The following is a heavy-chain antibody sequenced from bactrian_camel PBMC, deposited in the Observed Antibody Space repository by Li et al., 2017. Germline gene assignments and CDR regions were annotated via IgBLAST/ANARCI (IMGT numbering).Heavy chain of an antibody. D-gene: IGHD2*01. CDR1: QFTFSSSRSC. CDR2: MHSDGST. J-gene: IGHJ4*01. V-gene: IGHV3S53*01. CDR3: AADPRGGSWF. Sequence: HVQLVESGGGLVQAGGSLKLSCVASQFTFSSSRSCMGWFRQGPGKERDRVATMHSDGSTRYADYVKGRFSISQDNTKNTLYLQMNGLKPEDTAMYYCAADPRGGSWFWGQGTQVTVS.